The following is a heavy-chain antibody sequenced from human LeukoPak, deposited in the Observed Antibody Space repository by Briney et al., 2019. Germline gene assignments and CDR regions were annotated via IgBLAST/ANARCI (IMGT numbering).Heavy chain of an antibody. V-gene: IGHV3-74*01. CDR1: GFTFSSYS. CDR2: INSDGSST. J-gene: IGHJ4*02. CDR3: ARGGLDYGGNSGLDY. D-gene: IGHD4-23*01. Sequence: GGSLRLSCAASGFTFSSYSMHWVRQAPGKGLVWVSRINSDGSSTSYADSVKGRFTISRDNAKNTLYLQMNSLRAEDTAVYYCARGGLDYGGNSGLDYWGQGTLVTVSS.